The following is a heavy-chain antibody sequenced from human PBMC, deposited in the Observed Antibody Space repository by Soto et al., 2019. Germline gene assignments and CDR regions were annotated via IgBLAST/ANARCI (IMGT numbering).Heavy chain of an antibody. Sequence: SETLSLTCAVNGGSFSGYYWSWIRQPPGKGLEYIGEINPSGSTNYNPSLNSRVTISVDTSKNQFSLKLSSVTAADTPVYYCARRSVPGLEYWGLGNLVTVSS. V-gene: IGHV4-34*01. CDR1: GGSFSGYY. CDR2: INPSGST. D-gene: IGHD3-10*01. CDR3: ARRSVPGLEY. J-gene: IGHJ4*02.